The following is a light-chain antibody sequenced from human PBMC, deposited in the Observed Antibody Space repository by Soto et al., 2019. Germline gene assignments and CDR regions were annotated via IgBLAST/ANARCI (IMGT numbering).Light chain of an antibody. V-gene: IGKV1-39*01. CDR2: AAS. CDR3: QQSYSTPWT. J-gene: IGKJ1*01. Sequence: DIQMTQSPSSLSASVGDRVTITCRASQSISRYLNWYQQKLGEAPKLLIYAASSLQSGVPSRFSGSGSGTDFTLTISSLQPEDFATYYCQQSYSTPWTFGQGTKVEI. CDR1: QSISRY.